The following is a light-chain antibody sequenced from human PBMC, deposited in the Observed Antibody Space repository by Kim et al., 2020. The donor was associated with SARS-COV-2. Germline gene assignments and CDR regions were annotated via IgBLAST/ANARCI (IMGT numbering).Light chain of an antibody. CDR2: SAS. J-gene: IGKJ1*01. V-gene: IGKV1-6*01. CDR3: LQDYSYPRT. CDR1: QYIRND. Sequence: ASVGDTVTITCRASQYIRNDLGWYQHKSGQAPKVLIYSASTLQSGVPSRFSVSGSGTDFTLTISSLQPEDFATYYCLQDYSYPRTFGQGTKVDIK.